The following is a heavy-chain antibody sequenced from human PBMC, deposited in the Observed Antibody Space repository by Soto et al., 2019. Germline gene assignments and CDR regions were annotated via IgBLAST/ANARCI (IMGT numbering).Heavy chain of an antibody. V-gene: IGHV3-48*02. J-gene: IGHJ4*02. CDR1: GITFRNYN. Sequence: EVQLVESGGGLVQPGESLRLTCAGSGITFRNYNMNWVRQAPGKGLERVSFISSSGTVIYYADSVKGRFTISRDNAKNSLYLQMNSLRDEDTAVYYCARISEIYERYWGQGTLVTVSS. CDR3: ARISEIYERY. D-gene: IGHD1-26*01. CDR2: ISSSGTVI.